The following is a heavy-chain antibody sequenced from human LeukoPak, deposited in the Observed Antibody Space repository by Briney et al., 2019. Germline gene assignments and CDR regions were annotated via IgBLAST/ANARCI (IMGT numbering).Heavy chain of an antibody. CDR2: IYYSGST. J-gene: IGHJ4*02. Sequence: SQTLSLTCTVSGGSISSGDYYWSWIRQPPGKGLEWIGYIYYSGSTYYNPSLKSRVTISVDTSKNQFSLKLSSVTAADTAVYYCARLYYSNHVILFDYWAREPWSPSPQ. CDR1: GGSISSGDYY. CDR3: ARLYYSNHVILFDY. V-gene: IGHV4-30-4*01. D-gene: IGHD4-11*01.